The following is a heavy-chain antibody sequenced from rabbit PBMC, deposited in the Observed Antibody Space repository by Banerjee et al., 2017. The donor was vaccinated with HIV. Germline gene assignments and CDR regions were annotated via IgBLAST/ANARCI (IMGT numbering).Heavy chain of an antibody. Sequence: QEQLVESGGGLVQPEGSLTLTCTASGFSFGTSYYMCWVRQAPGKGLEWIACIYTGSSGSTNYASWAKGRFTISKTSTTVTLQMTSLTAADTATYFCARDHPYAAYGGHGYADLWGQGTLV. CDR2: IYTGSSGST. J-gene: IGHJ3*01. CDR1: GFSFGTSYY. D-gene: IGHD6-1*01. CDR3: ARDHPYAAYGGHGYADL. V-gene: IGHV1S45*01.